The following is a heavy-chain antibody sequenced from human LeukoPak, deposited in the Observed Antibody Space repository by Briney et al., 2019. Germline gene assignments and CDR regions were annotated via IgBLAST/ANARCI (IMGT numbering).Heavy chain of an antibody. CDR3: ARVSSGWSGFDP. CDR2: INSDGSST. D-gene: IGHD6-19*01. Sequence: GGSLRLSCAASGFTFSSYWMHWVRQAPGKGLVWVSRINSDGSSTSYADSVKGRFTISRDNAKNTLYLQMNSLRAEDTAVYYCARVSSGWSGFDPWGQGTLVTVSS. J-gene: IGHJ5*02. V-gene: IGHV3-74*01. CDR1: GFTFSSYW.